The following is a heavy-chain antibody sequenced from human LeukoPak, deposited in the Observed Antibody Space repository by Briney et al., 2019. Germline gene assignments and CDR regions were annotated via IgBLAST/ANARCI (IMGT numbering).Heavy chain of an antibody. CDR1: DGSISSSSYY. CDR3: AREWQYQFDY. J-gene: IGHJ4*02. Sequence: SETLSLTCTVSDGSISSSSYYWGWIRQPPGKGLEWIASIYSSGSTYYNPPLKSRVTISVDTSKNQFSLKVTSVTAADTAVYYCAREWQYQFDYWGQGSLVTVSS. CDR2: IYSSGST. V-gene: IGHV4-39*07. D-gene: IGHD4-11*01.